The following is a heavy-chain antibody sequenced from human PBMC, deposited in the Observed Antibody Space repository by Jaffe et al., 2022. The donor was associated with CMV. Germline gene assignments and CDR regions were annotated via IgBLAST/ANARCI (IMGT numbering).Heavy chain of an antibody. D-gene: IGHD2-8*01. CDR2: ISAYNGNT. J-gene: IGHJ4*02. CDR1: GYTFTSYG. Sequence: QVQLVQSGAEVKKPGASVKVSCKASGYTFTSYGISWVRQAPGQGLEWMGWISAYNGNTNYAQKLQGRVTMTTDTSTSTAYMELRSLRSDDTAVYYCARVDEFYCTNGVCLSLDTAMGMNDYWGQGTLVTVSS. CDR3: ARVDEFYCTNGVCLSLDTAMGMNDY. V-gene: IGHV1-18*01.